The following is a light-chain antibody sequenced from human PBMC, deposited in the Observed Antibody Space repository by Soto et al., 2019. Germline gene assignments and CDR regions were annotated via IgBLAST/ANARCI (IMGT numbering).Light chain of an antibody. CDR1: QSVSSY. CDR2: DAS. CDR3: QQRSNWPPLT. V-gene: IGKV3-11*01. J-gene: IGKJ4*01. Sequence: EIVLTQSPATLSLSPGERATLSCRASQSVSSYLAWYQQKPGQAPRLLIYDASNRATGIPARFRGSGSGTDFTLTISSLDPDDFAVYYCQQRSNWPPLTFGGGTKVEIK.